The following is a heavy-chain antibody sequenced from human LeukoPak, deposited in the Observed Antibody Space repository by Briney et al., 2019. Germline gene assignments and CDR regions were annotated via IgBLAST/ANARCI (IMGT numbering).Heavy chain of an antibody. Sequence: PSETLSLTCTVSGVSINSYYWSWIRQPPGKGLEWIGFIYDSESANYKSSLKSRVTMTVDTSKNQFSLKLNSVTAADTAVYYCARVLQNYYHMDVWGKGTTVTVSS. J-gene: IGHJ6*03. D-gene: IGHD3-3*01. CDR2: IYDSESA. V-gene: IGHV4-59*01. CDR1: GVSINSYY. CDR3: ARVLQNYYHMDV.